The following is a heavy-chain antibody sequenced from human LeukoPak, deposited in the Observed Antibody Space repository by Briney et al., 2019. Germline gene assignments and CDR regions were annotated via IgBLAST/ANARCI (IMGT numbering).Heavy chain of an antibody. CDR3: ARDSGLAGSLDY. CDR1: GFTFSSYA. V-gene: IGHV3-30-3*01. CDR2: ISYDGSNK. J-gene: IGHJ4*02. D-gene: IGHD3-10*01. Sequence: GGSLRLSCAASGFTFSSYAMDWVRQAPGKGLEWVAVISYDGSNKYYADSVKGRFTISRDNSKNTLYLQMNSLRAEDTAVYYCARDSGLAGSLDYWGQGTLVTVSS.